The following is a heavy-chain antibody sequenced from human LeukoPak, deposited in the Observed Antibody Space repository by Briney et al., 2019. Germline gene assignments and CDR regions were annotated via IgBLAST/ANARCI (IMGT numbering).Heavy chain of an antibody. D-gene: IGHD3-22*01. V-gene: IGHV4-61*02. CDR3: AREGSIYYYDSSGYLGY. CDR1: GDSISSGSYY. J-gene: IGHJ4*02. CDR2: IYSGGNT. Sequence: SETLSLTCTVSGDSISSGSYYWSWIRQPGGKGLEWIGRIYSGGNTNYNPCLKSRFTISVDTSKNQFSLKLSSVTAADTAVYYCAREGSIYYYDSSGYLGYWGQGTLVTVSS.